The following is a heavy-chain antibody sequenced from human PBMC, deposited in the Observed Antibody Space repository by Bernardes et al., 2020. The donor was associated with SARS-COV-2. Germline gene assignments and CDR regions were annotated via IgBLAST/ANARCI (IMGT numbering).Heavy chain of an antibody. CDR2: IYRGGST. V-gene: IGHV3-66*02. Sequence: GGSLRLSCAASGITVSSNYMSWVRQAPGKGLEWVSVIYRGGSTYYADSVKGRFTISRDNSKNTLYLQMNSLRAEDTAVYYCARTEANSNLRFLEWFSLWGQGTLVTVSS. CDR3: ARTEANSNLRFLEWFSL. CDR1: GITVSSNY. D-gene: IGHD3-3*01. J-gene: IGHJ5*02.